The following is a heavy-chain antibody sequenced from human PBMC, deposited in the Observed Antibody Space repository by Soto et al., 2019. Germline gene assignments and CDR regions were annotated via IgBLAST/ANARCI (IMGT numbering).Heavy chain of an antibody. CDR2: ISGSGDTT. D-gene: IGHD4-17*01. Sequence: GGSLRLSCAASGFIFGDSYMSWIRQAPGKGLEWVSYISGSGDTTYYADSLRGRFTISRDNAKNSLYLQMYSLGDEDTAGYYCTXDRGIDYLWYWGQGTLVTVSS. CDR1: GFIFGDSY. CDR3: TXDRGIDYLWY. J-gene: IGHJ4*02. V-gene: IGHV3-11*01.